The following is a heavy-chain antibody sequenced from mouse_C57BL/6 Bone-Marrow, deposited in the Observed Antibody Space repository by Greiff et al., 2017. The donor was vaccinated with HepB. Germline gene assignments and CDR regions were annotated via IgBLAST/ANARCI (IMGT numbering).Heavy chain of an antibody. D-gene: IGHD1-1*01. CDR1: GFTFSSYG. J-gene: IGHJ3*01. Sequence: DVQLVESGGDLVKPGGSLKLSCAASGFTFSSYGMSWVRQTPDKRLEWVATISSGGSYTYYPDSVKGRFTISRDNAKNTLYLQMSSLKSEDTAMYYCARRLGYYYGAPFAYWGQGTLVTVSA. CDR2: ISSGGSYT. CDR3: ARRLGYYYGAPFAY. V-gene: IGHV5-6*01.